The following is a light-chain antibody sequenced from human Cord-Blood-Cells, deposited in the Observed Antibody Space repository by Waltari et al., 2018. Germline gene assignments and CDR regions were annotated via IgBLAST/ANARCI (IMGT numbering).Light chain of an antibody. CDR2: EGS. J-gene: IGLJ1*01. Sequence: QSALTQPASVSGSPGQSITISCTGTSSDVGSYHLVSWYQQHPGKAPKLMIYEGSKLPSGVSNRFSGSKSGNTASLTISGLQAEDEADYYCCSYAGSSTYYVFGTGTKVTVL. V-gene: IGLV2-23*01. CDR3: CSYAGSSTYYV. CDR1: SSDVGSYHL.